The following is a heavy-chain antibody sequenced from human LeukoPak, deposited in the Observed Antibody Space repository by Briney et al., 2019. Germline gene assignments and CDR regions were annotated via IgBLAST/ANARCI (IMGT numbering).Heavy chain of an antibody. V-gene: IGHV3-30*03. CDR3: ARRYDGFDY. J-gene: IGHJ4*02. D-gene: IGHD3-3*01. CDR1: GFTFSSYS. CDR2: ISYDGSNK. Sequence: GGSLRLSCEASGFTFSSYSMNWVRQAPGKGLEWVAVISYDGSNKYYADSVKGRFSISRDNSKNTLYLQMNSLRAEDTAVYYCARRYDGFDYWGQGTLVTVSS.